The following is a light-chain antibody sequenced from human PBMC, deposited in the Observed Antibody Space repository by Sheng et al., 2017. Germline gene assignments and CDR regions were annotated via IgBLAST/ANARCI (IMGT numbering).Light chain of an antibody. CDR2: AAS. V-gene: IGKV1-39*01. CDR3: QQSYSTPWT. CDR1: QSISSY. Sequence: DIQMTQSPSSLSASVGDRVTITCRASQSISSYLSWYQQKPGKAPNLLIYAASSLQSGVPSRFSGSGSGTDFTLTISSLQPEDFATYYCQQSYSTPWTFGQGPRWKSN. J-gene: IGKJ1*01.